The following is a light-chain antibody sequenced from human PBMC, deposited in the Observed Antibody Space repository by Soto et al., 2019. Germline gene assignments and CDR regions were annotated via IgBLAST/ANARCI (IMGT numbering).Light chain of an antibody. Sequence: QSALTQPTSVSGSPGQSITISCTGNHNDIGTYDYVSWYQQHPGRAPRLLIYGVTTRPSGVSDRFSGSKSGNTASLTISALQAEDEAVYYCSSYATSGTNVIFGGGTKVTVL. CDR3: SSYATSGTNVI. J-gene: IGLJ2*01. CDR2: GVT. CDR1: HNDIGTYDY. V-gene: IGLV2-14*03.